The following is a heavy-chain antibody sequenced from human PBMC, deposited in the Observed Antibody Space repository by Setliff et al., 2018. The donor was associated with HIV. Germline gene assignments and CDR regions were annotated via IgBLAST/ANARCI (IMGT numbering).Heavy chain of an antibody. J-gene: IGHJ4*02. CDR1: GFTLSTYG. D-gene: IGHD6-6*01. CDR2: ILYDESDK. CDR3: AKVSSPYTTSSFVLDY. Sequence: GGSLRLSCAASGFTLSTYGMYWVRQAPGKGLEWVAVILYDESDKYYADSVKGRFTISRDNSKNTVYLQMNSLRLEHKAVYYCAKVSSPYTTSSFVLDYWGQGTLVTVSS. V-gene: IGHV3-30*18.